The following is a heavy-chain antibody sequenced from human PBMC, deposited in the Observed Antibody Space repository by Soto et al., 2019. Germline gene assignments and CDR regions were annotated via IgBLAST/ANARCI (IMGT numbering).Heavy chain of an antibody. CDR1: GFTFSSYD. Sequence: GSLRLSCAASGFTFSSYDMGWVRQAPGKGLQWVSTISGDTVNTYYEDSVKGRFTISRDNSKNTLYLQMNSLRAEDTAVYYCARAGYCSGGSCYSEYYYYGMDVWGQGTTVTVSS. V-gene: IGHV3-23*01. CDR3: ARAGYCSGGSCYSEYYYYGMDV. J-gene: IGHJ6*02. D-gene: IGHD2-15*01. CDR2: ISGDTVNT.